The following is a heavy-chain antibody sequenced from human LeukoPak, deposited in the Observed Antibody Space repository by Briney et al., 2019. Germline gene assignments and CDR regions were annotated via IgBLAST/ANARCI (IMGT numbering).Heavy chain of an antibody. CDR2: INNDGSST. J-gene: IGHJ4*02. V-gene: IGHV3-74*01. D-gene: IGHD1-26*01. CDR3: ARGRASGTYYYDY. CDR1: RLTFGNYW. Sequence: PGRSLRLSCAPSRLTFGNYWTHWVRRAPGKGLVWVSRINNDGSSTNYADSVKGRLTISRDNAKNTLYLQMNSLRAEDTAVYYCARGRASGTYYYDYWGEGTLVTVSS.